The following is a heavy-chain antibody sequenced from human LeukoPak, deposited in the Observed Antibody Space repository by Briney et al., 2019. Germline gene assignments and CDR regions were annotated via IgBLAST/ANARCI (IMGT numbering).Heavy chain of an antibody. J-gene: IGHJ5*02. CDR1: GYTFTGYY. CDR3: ARDPISGDYGDYGGWFDP. Sequence: GASVKVSCKSSGYTFTGYYMHWVRKAPGQGLEWMGWINPNSGGTNYAQKFQGRVTMTRDTSISTAYMDLSRLRSDDTAVYYWARDPISGDYGDYGGWFDPWGQGTLVTVSS. CDR2: INPNSGGT. D-gene: IGHD4-17*01. V-gene: IGHV1-2*02.